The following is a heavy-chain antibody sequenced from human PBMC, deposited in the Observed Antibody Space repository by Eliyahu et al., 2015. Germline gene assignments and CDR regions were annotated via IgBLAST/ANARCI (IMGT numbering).Heavy chain of an antibody. CDR1: GXXVTTYW. Sequence: EVQLVQSGAEVKKPGDXLRISCXGSGXXVTTYWXGWXRQVPGKGLEWMGLIYPADSDTRYRPSFQGQVTISADKSTSTAYLQWSRLKASDTAMYYCARVWAEADKVDAFDIWGQGTMVTVSS. D-gene: IGHD6-13*01. J-gene: IGHJ3*02. V-gene: IGHV5-51*01. CDR2: IYPADSDT. CDR3: ARVWAEADKVDAFDI.